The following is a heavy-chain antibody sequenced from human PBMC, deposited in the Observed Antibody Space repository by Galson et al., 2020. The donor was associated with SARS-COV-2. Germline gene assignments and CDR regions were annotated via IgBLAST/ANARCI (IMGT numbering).Heavy chain of an antibody. Sequence: GESLKISCAASGFTFSSYGMHWVRQAPGKGLEWVAVIWYDGSNKYYADSVKGRFTISRDNSKNTLYLQMNSLRAEDTAVYYCARDLVWGACSGSNYWGQGTLVTVSS. CDR3: ARDLVWGACSGSNY. D-gene: IGHD3-16*01. CDR1: GFTFSSYG. V-gene: IGHV3-33*01. J-gene: IGHJ4*02. CDR2: IWYDGSNK.